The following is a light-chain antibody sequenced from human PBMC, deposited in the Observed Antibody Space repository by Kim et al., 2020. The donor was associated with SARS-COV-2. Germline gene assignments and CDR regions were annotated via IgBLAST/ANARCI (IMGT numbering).Light chain of an antibody. CDR3: QAWDSSTAE. J-gene: IGLJ2*01. CDR1: KLGDKY. Sequence: SYELTQPPSVSVSPGQTASITCSGDKLGDKYACWYQQKPGQSPVLVIYQDSKRPSGIPERFSGSNSGNTATLTISGTQAMDEADYYSQAWDSSTAEFGGG. V-gene: IGLV3-1*01. CDR2: QDS.